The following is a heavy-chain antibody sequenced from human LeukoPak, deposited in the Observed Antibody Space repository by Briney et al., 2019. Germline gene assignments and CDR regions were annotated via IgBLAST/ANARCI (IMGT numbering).Heavy chain of an antibody. Sequence: GGALRLSSAASVFAFSTYAMTWVRQAPEKGLQCVSTISTSGRATYYADSVEGRFTISRDNSKNTLYLQMHSLRADDTAVYYCAKARGSSVYEQFDYWGQGTQVTVSP. CDR1: VFAFSTYA. D-gene: IGHD5/OR15-5a*01. J-gene: IGHJ4*02. V-gene: IGHV3-23*01. CDR2: ISTSGRAT. CDR3: AKARGSSVYEQFDY.